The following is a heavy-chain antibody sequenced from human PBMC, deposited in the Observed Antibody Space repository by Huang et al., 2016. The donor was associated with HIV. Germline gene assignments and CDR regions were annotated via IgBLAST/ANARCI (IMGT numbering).Heavy chain of an antibody. J-gene: IGHJ6*03. V-gene: IGHV1-18*01. Sequence: QVHLVQSGAEVKKPGASVKVSCKDSGYTFTSYGLSWVRQAPGQGLDGMGGINNDNGDTEYEQKFKGRGTMTADTATSTAYMEGRSRRTDDTAGYYCARDFRKGHYYDSNGKRRLLYYYYMDVWGKGTTVIVSS. CDR2: INNDNGDT. CDR3: ARDFRKGHYYDSNGKRRLLYYYYMDV. D-gene: IGHD3-22*01. CDR1: GYTFTSYG.